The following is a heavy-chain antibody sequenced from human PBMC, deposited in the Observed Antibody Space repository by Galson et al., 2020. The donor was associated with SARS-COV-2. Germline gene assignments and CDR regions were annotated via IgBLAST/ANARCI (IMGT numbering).Heavy chain of an antibody. V-gene: IGHV3-30*04. CDR1: GFTFSSYA. J-gene: IGHJ6*02. Sequence: GWSLRLSCAASGFTFSSYAMHWVRQAPGKGLEWVAVISYDGSNKYYADSVKGRFTISRDNSKNTLYLQMNSLRAEDTAVYYCAGANGGSYYCGMDVWGQGTTVTVSS. CDR3: AGANGGSYYCGMDV. D-gene: IGHD1-26*01. CDR2: ISYDGSNK.